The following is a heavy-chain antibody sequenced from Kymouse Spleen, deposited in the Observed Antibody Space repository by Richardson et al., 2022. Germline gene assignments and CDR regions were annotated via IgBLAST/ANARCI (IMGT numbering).Heavy chain of an antibody. D-gene: IGHD6-13*01. CDR1: GFTFSGSA. J-gene: IGHJ4*02. CDR2: IRSKANSYAT. V-gene: IGHV3-73*02. Sequence: EVQLVESGGGLVQPGGSLKLSCAASGFTFSGSAMHWVRQASGKGLEWVGRIRSKANSYATAYAASVKGRFTISRDDSKNTAYLQMNSLKTEDTAVYYCTCIAAAGTDYWGQGTLVTVSS. CDR3: TCIAAAGTDY.